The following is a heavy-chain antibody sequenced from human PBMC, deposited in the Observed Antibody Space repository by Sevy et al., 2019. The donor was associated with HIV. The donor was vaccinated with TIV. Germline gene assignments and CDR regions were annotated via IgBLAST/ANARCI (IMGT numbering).Heavy chain of an antibody. D-gene: IGHD3-3*01. V-gene: IGHV3-7*03. CDR1: GFIFSSYW. CDR2: IKQDGSEK. J-gene: IGHJ3*02. Sequence: GGSLRLSCVASGFIFSSYWMSWVRQAPGKGLEWVANIKQDGSEKHYVDSVKGRFAISRDNAKNSLYLQMNSMRAEDKAVYYGAGDDVWIGYPHTRGAFDIWGQGTMVTVSS. CDR3: AGDDVWIGYPHTRGAFDI.